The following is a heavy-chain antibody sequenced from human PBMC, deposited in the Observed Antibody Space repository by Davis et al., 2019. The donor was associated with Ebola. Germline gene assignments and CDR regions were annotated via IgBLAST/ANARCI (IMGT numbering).Heavy chain of an antibody. V-gene: IGHV1-18*01. CDR3: ARVNRPYDSSGYYHY. J-gene: IGHJ4*02. D-gene: IGHD3-22*01. CDR2: ISAYNGNT. CDR1: GYTFTSYG. Sequence: ASVKVSCKASGYTFTSYGISWVRQAPGQGLEWMGWISAYNGNTNYAQKLQGRVTMTTDTSTSTAYMELRSLRSDDTAVYYCARVNRPYDSSGYYHYWGQGTLVTVSS.